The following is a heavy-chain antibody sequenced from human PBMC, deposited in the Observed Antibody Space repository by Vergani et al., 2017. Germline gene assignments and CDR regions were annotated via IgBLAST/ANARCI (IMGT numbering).Heavy chain of an antibody. J-gene: IGHJ3*02. CDR3: AIRREFGRERGNAFDI. D-gene: IGHD3-16*01. V-gene: IGHV5-10-1*03. CDR2: IDPSDSYT. Sequence: EVQLVQSGAEVKKPGESLRISCKGSGYSFTSYWISWVRQMPGKGLEWMGRIDPSDSYTNYSPSFQGHVTISADKSISTAYLQWSSLKASDTAMYYCAIRREFGRERGNAFDIWGQGTMVTVSS. CDR1: GYSFTSYW.